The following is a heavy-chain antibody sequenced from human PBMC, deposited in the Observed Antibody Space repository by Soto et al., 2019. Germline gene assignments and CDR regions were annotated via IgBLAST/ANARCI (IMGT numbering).Heavy chain of an antibody. CDR3: AKDPYVATGEFDY. Sequence: EVQLLESGGGLVQPGGSLRLSCAASGFTFSSYAMSWVRQAPGKGLEWVSAISGSGGSTYYADSVKGRFTFSRDNSKNTLYLQMNSLRAEDTAVYYCAKDPYVATGEFDYWGQGTLVTVSS. V-gene: IGHV3-23*01. J-gene: IGHJ4*02. CDR2: ISGSGGST. D-gene: IGHD5-12*01. CDR1: GFTFSSYA.